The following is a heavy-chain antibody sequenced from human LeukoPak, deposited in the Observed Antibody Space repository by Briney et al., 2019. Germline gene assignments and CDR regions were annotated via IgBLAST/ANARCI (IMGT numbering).Heavy chain of an antibody. CDR3: ARFPYGSGKGTFDY. CDR1: GGSISSDY. CDR2: IYYSGST. Sequence: SETLSLTCTVSGGSISSDYWGWIRQPPGKGLEWIGNIYYSGSTYYNPSLKSRVTISVDTSKNQFSLKLSSVTAADTAVYYCARFPYGSGKGTFDYWGQGTLVTVSS. D-gene: IGHD3-10*01. J-gene: IGHJ4*02. V-gene: IGHV4-39*07.